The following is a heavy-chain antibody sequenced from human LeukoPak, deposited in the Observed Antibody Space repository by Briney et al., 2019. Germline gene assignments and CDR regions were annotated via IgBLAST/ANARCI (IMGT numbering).Heavy chain of an antibody. Sequence: GASVKVSCKASGYTFTDYYMHWVRQAPGQGLEWMGWINPNSGGTSYAQKFQGRVTMTRDTSISTAYMDLSRLRSDDTAVYYCASSFLGYCSSTSCYAGTWRDYWGQGTLVTVSS. D-gene: IGHD2-2*01. V-gene: IGHV1-2*02. CDR1: GYTFTDYY. CDR2: INPNSGGT. CDR3: ASSFLGYCSSTSCYAGTWRDY. J-gene: IGHJ4*02.